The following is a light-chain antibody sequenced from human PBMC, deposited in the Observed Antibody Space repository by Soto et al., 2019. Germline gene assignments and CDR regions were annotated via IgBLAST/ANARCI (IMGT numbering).Light chain of an antibody. J-gene: IGKJ2*01. V-gene: IGKV4-1*01. CDR2: WAS. CDR3: QQYYSTPT. CDR1: QNVLYSSNNKNY. Sequence: DIEMTQSPDSLAVSLGERATINCKSSQNVLYSSNNKNYLAWYQQKPGQPPKLLFYWASTRESGVPDRFSGSGSGTDFTLTISSLQAEDVAVYYCQQYYSTPTFGQGTKLEIK.